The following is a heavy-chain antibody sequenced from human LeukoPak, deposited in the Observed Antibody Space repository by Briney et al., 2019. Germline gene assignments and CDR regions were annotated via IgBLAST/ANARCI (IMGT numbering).Heavy chain of an antibody. CDR3: ARGPERAWSGFFFSYGMDV. V-gene: IGHV1-2*02. CDR2: INPNSGGT. CDR1: GYTFTGYY. Sequence: ASVKVSCKASGYTFTGYYMHWVRQAPGQGPEWMGWINPNSGGTNYAQKFQGRVTMTRDTSISTAYMELSRLRSDDTAVYYCARGPERAWSGFFFSYGMDVWGQGTTVTVSS. J-gene: IGHJ6*02. D-gene: IGHD3-3*01.